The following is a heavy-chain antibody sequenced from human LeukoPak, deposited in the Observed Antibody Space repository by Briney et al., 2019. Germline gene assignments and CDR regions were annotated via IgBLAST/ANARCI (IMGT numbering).Heavy chain of an antibody. CDR2: ISYDGSNK. V-gene: IGHV3-30-3*01. D-gene: IGHD1-14*01. CDR3: ARAGPDADRAFDI. Sequence: PGRSLRLSCAASGFTFSSYAMHWVRQAPGKGLEWVAVISYDGSNKYYADSVKGRFTISRDNSKNTLYLQMNGLRAEDTAVYYCARAGPDADRAFDIWGQGTMVTVSS. CDR1: GFTFSSYA. J-gene: IGHJ3*02.